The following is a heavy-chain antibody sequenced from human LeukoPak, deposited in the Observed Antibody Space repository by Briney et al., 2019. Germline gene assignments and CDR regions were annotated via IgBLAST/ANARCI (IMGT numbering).Heavy chain of an antibody. Sequence: ASVKVSCKASGYTFTGYYMHWVRQAPGQGLEWMGWINPNSGGTNYAQKFRGRVTMTRDTSISTAYMELNRLRSDDTAVYYCARDRDYGSGIFDYWGQGTLVTVSS. CDR3: ARDRDYGSGIFDY. J-gene: IGHJ4*02. CDR2: INPNSGGT. V-gene: IGHV1-2*02. D-gene: IGHD3-10*01. CDR1: GYTFTGYY.